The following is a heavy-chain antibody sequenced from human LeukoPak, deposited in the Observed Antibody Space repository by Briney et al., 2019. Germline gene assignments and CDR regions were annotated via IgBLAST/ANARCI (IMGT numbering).Heavy chain of an antibody. Sequence: GGSLRLSCAASGFTFSNYGMHWVRQAPGKGLEWVAVISYDGSNKYYADSVKGRFTISRDNSKNTLYLQMNSLRAEDTAVYYCARDHRSYGLDYWGQGTLVTVSS. D-gene: IGHD5-18*01. CDR3: ARDHRSYGLDY. J-gene: IGHJ4*02. CDR2: ISYDGSNK. V-gene: IGHV3-30*19. CDR1: GFTFSNYG.